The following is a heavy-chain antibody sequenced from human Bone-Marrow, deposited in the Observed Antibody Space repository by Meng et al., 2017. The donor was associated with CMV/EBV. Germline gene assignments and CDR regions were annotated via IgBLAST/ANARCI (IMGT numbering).Heavy chain of an antibody. CDR2: IYYSGST. J-gene: IGHJ6*02. Sequence: SQTLSLTCTVSGGSISSYCWSWIRQPPGKGLEWIGYIYYSGSTNYNPSLKSRVTISVDTSKNQFSLKLSSVTAADTAVYYCARDLLGFNGMDVWGQGTTVTVSS. CDR3: ARDLLGFNGMDV. V-gene: IGHV4-59*01. CDR1: GGSISSYC. D-gene: IGHD2/OR15-2a*01.